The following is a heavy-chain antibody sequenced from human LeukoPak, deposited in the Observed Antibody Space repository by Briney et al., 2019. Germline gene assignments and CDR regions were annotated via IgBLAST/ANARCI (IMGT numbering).Heavy chain of an antibody. CDR1: GFTFDDYA. CDR3: AKDGSYDRSGYYYGRFDY. V-gene: IGHV3-43*02. D-gene: IGHD3-22*01. Sequence: GGSLRLYCAASGFTFDDYAMHWVRQAPGKGLEWVSLISGDGGSTYYADSMKGRFTISRDNSKNSLYLQMNSLRTEDTALYYCAKDGSYDRSGYYYGRFDYWGQGTLVTVSS. CDR2: ISGDGGST. J-gene: IGHJ4*02.